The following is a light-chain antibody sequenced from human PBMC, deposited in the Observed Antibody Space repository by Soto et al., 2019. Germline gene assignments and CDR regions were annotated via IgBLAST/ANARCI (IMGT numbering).Light chain of an antibody. Sequence: DLQMTQSPSTLSASVGDTVTITCRASQDLNDWLAWFQQKPGKAPKLLIYKVSNLESGVPSRFSGSGSGTEFTLTISSLQPDDFATYYCQQYNGYSWAFGQGTKVEIK. J-gene: IGKJ1*01. CDR1: QDLNDW. CDR2: KVS. V-gene: IGKV1-5*03. CDR3: QQYNGYSWA.